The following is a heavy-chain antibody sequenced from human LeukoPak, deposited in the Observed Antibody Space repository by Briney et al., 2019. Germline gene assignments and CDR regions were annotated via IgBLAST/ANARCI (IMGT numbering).Heavy chain of an antibody. CDR2: IRYDGSNK. J-gene: IGHJ4*02. CDR1: GFTFSSYG. Sequence: PGGSLRLSCAASGFTFSSYGMHWVRQAPGKGLEWVAFIRYDGSNKYYADSVKGRFTISRDNSKNTVNLQLGSLRIEDTAVYHCARMTLYGSGTVHWGQGILVTVSS. D-gene: IGHD3-10*01. CDR3: ARMTLYGSGTVH. V-gene: IGHV3-30*02.